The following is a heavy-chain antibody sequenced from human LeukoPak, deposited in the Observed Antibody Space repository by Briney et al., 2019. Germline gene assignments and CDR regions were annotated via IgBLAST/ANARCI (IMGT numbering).Heavy chain of an antibody. Sequence: SETLSLTCTVSGGSFTAFYWSWIRQPAGKGLEWIGRFFSSGDTNYNPSFKSRATISVDKSKNQFSLTLTSVTAADTAVYFCARLSGIYGHDYWGPGTLVAVSS. CDR3: ARLSGIYGHDY. V-gene: IGHV4-4*07. J-gene: IGHJ4*02. D-gene: IGHD3-10*01. CDR1: GGSFTAFY. CDR2: FFSSGDT.